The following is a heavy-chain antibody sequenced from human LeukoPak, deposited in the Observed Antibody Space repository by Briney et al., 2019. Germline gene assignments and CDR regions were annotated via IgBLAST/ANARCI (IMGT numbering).Heavy chain of an antibody. Sequence: PSETLSLTCTVTGGSTSSCYWTWIRQPPGEGLEWIGYIYNSRSTNYNPSLNSRVTISADASKNQFSLKLNSVTAADTAVYYCARWNVLTEGEAFDIWGQGAMVTVSS. CDR3: ARWNVLTEGEAFDI. D-gene: IGHD1-1*01. CDR2: IYNSRST. CDR1: GGSTSSCY. J-gene: IGHJ3*02. V-gene: IGHV4-59*08.